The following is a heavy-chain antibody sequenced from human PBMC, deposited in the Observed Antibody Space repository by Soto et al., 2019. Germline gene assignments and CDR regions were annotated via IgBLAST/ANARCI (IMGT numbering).Heavy chain of an antibody. CDR3: ARGRRDQDCSGGSCYSRYYYYGMDV. CDR2: IIPISGTA. Sequence: QVQLVQSGAEVKKPGSSVKVSCKASGGTFSSYAISWVRQAPGQGLEWMGGIIPISGTANYAQKFQGRVRIHADESTSTGALGVSSRRSEDTAVYYCARGRRDQDCSGGSCYSRYYYYGMDVWGQGTTVNVSS. V-gene: IGHV1-69*01. CDR1: GGTFSSYA. D-gene: IGHD2-15*01. J-gene: IGHJ6*02.